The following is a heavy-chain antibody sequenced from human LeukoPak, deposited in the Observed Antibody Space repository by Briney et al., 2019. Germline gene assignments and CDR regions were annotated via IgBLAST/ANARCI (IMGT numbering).Heavy chain of an antibody. Sequence: ASVKVSCKASGGTFNTFPISWVRQAPGQGLEWVGGLIPFFVTPNYAQKFRGRVTITADESTSTAYMELNSLTSEDTAMYYCAKGHRGYRYGTFRYWGQGTLVTVSS. D-gene: IGHD5-18*01. J-gene: IGHJ4*02. V-gene: IGHV1-69*13. CDR1: GGTFNTFP. CDR3: AKGHRGYRYGTFRY. CDR2: LIPFFVTP.